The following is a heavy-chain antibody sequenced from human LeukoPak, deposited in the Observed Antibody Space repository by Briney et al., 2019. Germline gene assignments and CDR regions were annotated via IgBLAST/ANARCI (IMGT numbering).Heavy chain of an antibody. CDR3: AREPEDREHLPFDY. Sequence: GGSLRLSCAASGFNISVHCISWVRQAPGKGPEWVSVTYARRGITFYADSVKGRFTISRDNFKNMVHLQMDSLRVDDTAVYYCAREPEDREHLPFDYWGPGTWVTVSS. CDR2: TYARRGIT. CDR1: GFNISVHC. V-gene: IGHV3-53*01. D-gene: IGHD1/OR15-1a*01. J-gene: IGHJ4*01.